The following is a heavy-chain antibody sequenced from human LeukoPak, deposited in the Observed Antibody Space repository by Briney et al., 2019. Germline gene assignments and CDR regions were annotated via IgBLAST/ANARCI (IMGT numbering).Heavy chain of an antibody. D-gene: IGHD2-2*02. CDR2: INHSGST. CDR3: AIGKLRYRVL. Sequence: PSETLSLTCAVYGGSFSGYYWSWIRQPPGKGLEWIGEINHSGSTNYNPSLKSRVTISVDTSKNQFSLKLSSVTAADTAVYYCAIGKLRYRVLWGQGTLVTVSS. V-gene: IGHV4-34*01. J-gene: IGHJ4*02. CDR1: GGSFSGYY.